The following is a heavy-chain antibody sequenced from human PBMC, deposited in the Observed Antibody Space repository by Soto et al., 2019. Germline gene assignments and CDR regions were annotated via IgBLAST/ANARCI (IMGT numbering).Heavy chain of an antibody. V-gene: IGHV3-53*05. CDR2: IYSSGST. CDR3: ATDLGFSLPAVRNYFDY. Sequence: GGSLRLSCAASGFTVSSNYMIWVRQAPGKGLEKIKVIYSSGSTYYTDSVKDRFTISRDNSKNTTYMELSSLRSEDTAVYYCATDLGFSLPAVRNYFDYWGQGTLVTVSS. CDR1: GFTVSSNY. D-gene: IGHD2-2*01. J-gene: IGHJ4*02.